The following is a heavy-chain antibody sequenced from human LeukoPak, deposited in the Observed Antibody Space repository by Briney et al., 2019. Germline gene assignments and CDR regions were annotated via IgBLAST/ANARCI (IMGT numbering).Heavy chain of an antibody. CDR1: GFTFSSYW. J-gene: IGHJ6*02. Sequence: PGGSLRLSCAAPGFTFSSYWMSWVCQAPGKGLEWVANIKQDGSEKYYVDSVKGRFTISRDNAKNSLYLQMNSLRAEDTAVYYCARDKGPYYDFWSGYYTPYYGMDVWGQGTTVTVSS. D-gene: IGHD3-3*01. CDR3: ARDKGPYYDFWSGYYTPYYGMDV. CDR2: IKQDGSEK. V-gene: IGHV3-7*01.